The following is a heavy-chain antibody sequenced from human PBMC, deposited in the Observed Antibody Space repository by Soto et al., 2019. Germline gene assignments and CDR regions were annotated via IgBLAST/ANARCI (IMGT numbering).Heavy chain of an antibody. CDR1: GGTFSSYA. Sequence: QVQLVQSGAEVKKPGSSVKVSCKASGGTFSSYAISWVRQAPGQGVEWMGGIIPIFGTANYAQKFQGRVTITADNSTSTAYMDLSSLRSEDTAVYYCARYCSSTSCYSPYYYYGMDVWGQGTTVTVSS. J-gene: IGHJ6*02. CDR3: ARYCSSTSCYSPYYYYGMDV. CDR2: IIPIFGTA. D-gene: IGHD2-2*02. V-gene: IGHV1-69*06.